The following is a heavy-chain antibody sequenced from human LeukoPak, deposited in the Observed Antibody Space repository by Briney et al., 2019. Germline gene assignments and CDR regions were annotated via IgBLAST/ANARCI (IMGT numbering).Heavy chain of an antibody. CDR2: ISGSGVST. V-gene: IGHV3-23*01. D-gene: IGHD2-2*01. CDR1: GFTFSTYA. Sequence: EVSLRLSCTASGFTFSTYAMNWVRQAPAKGLEWVSGISGSGVSTYYADSVKGRFTISRDNSNNTLYLQMSSLGAEDTAVYYCAKDWGMGDQLLRIDYWGQGTLVTVSS. J-gene: IGHJ4*02. CDR3: AKDWGMGDQLLRIDY.